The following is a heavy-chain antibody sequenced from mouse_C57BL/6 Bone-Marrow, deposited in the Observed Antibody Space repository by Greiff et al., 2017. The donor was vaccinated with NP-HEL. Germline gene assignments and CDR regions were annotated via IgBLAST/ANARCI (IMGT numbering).Heavy chain of an antibody. Sequence: QVQLQQSGAELMKPGASVKLSCKATGYTFTGYWIEWVKQRPGHGLEWIGEILPGSGSTNYNEKFKGKATFTADTSSNTAYMQISSLTTEDSAIYYCARGGDDGYYDYAMDYWGQGTSVTVSS. CDR1: GYTFTGYW. CDR2: ILPGSGST. V-gene: IGHV1-9*01. D-gene: IGHD2-3*01. CDR3: ARGGDDGYYDYAMDY. J-gene: IGHJ4*01.